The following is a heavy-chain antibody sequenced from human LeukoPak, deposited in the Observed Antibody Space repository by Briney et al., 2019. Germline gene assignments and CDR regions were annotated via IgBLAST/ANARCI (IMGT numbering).Heavy chain of an antibody. CDR2: IKQDGSEK. V-gene: IGHV3-7*01. CDR1: GFTFSSYW. Sequence: GGSLRLSCAASGFTFSSYWMSWVRLAPGKGLEWVANIKQDGSEKYYVDSVKGRFTISRDNAKNSLYLQMNSLRAEDTAVYYCATGYCSSTSCYKWGQGTLVTVSS. D-gene: IGHD2-2*02. J-gene: IGHJ4*02. CDR3: ATGYCSSTSCYK.